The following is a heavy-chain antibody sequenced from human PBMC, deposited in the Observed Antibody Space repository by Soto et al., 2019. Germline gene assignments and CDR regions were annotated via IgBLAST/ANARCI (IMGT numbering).Heavy chain of an antibody. D-gene: IGHD6-19*01. Sequence: PGESLKISCKGSGYSFTSYWISWVRQMPGKGLEWMGRIDPSDSYTNYSPSFQGHVTISADKSISTAYLQWSSLKASDTAMYYCVRQDSGSGWSNWFDPWGQGTLVTVSS. CDR2: IDPSDSYT. V-gene: IGHV5-10-1*01. CDR3: VRQDSGSGWSNWFDP. CDR1: GYSFTSYW. J-gene: IGHJ5*02.